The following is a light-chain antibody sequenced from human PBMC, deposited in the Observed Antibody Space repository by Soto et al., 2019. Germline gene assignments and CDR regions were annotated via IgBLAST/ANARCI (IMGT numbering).Light chain of an antibody. J-gene: IGKJ4*01. V-gene: IGKV1-5*01. Sequence: DIKMTQSPSTLSASVGDRVTITCRASQSISSWLAWYQQKPGKAPKLLSYNASSLESGVPSRFSGSGSGTEFTLTISSLQPDDFTTYYCQQYNSYSPLTFGGGTKVDIK. CDR2: NAS. CDR3: QQYNSYSPLT. CDR1: QSISSW.